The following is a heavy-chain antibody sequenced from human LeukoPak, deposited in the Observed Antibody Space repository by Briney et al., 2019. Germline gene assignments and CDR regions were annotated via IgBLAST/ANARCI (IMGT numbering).Heavy chain of an antibody. CDR3: ATSYCSSTSCDY. J-gene: IGHJ4*02. D-gene: IGHD2-2*01. CDR1: GFTFSSYW. CDR2: IKSKTDGGTT. Sequence: GGSLRLSCAASGFTFSSYWMSWVRQAPGKGLEWVGRIKSKTDGGTTDYAAPVKGRFTISRDDSKNTLYLQMNSLKTEDTAVYYCATSYCSSTSCDYWGQGTLVTVSS. V-gene: IGHV3-15*01.